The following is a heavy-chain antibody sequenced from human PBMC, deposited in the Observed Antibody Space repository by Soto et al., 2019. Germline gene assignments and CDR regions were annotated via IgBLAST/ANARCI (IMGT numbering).Heavy chain of an antibody. J-gene: IGHJ5*02. Sequence: PGGSLRLSCEASGFVFSSYGMSWVRQAPGKGLEWVSLISGSGDSTYFADPVKGRFNISRDNSKNTQYLQMNSLKAEDTAIYYCAKDRYCPGSSCPRGWLDPWGHGTLVTVSS. V-gene: IGHV3-23*01. CDR3: AKDRYCPGSSCPRGWLDP. CDR2: ISGSGDST. D-gene: IGHD2-2*01. CDR1: GFVFSSYG.